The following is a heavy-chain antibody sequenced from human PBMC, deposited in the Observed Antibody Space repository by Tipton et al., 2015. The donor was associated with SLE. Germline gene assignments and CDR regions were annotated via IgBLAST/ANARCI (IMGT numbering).Heavy chain of an antibody. J-gene: IGHJ5*02. CDR1: GDSIGTDPHY. V-gene: IGHV4-61*02. CDR2: VYPSGGT. Sequence: TLSLTCSVSGDSIGTDPHYWGWSRPSAGKGLEWIGRVYPSGGTNYNPSLKRRVTMSVDTSKNQFSLNLSSLTAADTAVYYCVRDKWGEYYPSTGYFWSFDPWGQGILVTVSS. D-gene: IGHD3-9*01. CDR3: VRDKWGEYYPSTGYFWSFDP.